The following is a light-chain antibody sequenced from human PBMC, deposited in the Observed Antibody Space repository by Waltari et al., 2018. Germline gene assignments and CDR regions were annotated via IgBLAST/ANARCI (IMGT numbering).Light chain of an antibody. CDR2: KDD. J-gene: IGLJ3*02. V-gene: IGLV1-44*01. CDR1: SSNIGSNT. CDR3: AAWDDTLKGL. Sequence: QSVLTQPPSASGAPGQRVTITCSIGSSNIGSNTVNWYQQFPGTAPKLLMFKDDRRASGVPGRFSGSRSVTSASLAISGLQSEDEATYYCAAWDDTLKGLFGGGTTLTVL.